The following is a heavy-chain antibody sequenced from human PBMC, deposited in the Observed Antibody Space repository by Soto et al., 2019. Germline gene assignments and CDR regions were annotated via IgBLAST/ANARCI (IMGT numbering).Heavy chain of an antibody. CDR3: VKEVETVRLVAFAL. J-gene: IGHJ4*02. V-gene: IGHV3-30*18. Sequence: GGSLRLSCAASGFTFSHYIYHWVRQAPGKGLQWVAVIRDDGKKTNYATSVRGRFTVSRDMSKSTIFLQMNNLRIDDSALYYCVKEVETVRLVAFALWGQGTQVTVSS. D-gene: IGHD5-18*01. CDR1: GFTFSHYI. CDR2: IRDDGKKT.